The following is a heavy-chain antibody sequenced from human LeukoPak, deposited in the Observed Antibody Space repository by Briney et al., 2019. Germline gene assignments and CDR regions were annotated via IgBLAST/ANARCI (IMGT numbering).Heavy chain of an antibody. V-gene: IGHV4-61*05. CDR1: GGSISSSYFY. J-gene: IGHJ5*02. CDR2: MYYSGST. D-gene: IGHD6-25*01. Sequence: SETLSLICTISGGSISSSYFYWGWIRQPPGKGLEWIGYMYYSGSTNYNPSLKSRVTISVDTSKNQFSLKLSSVTAADTAVYYCARRERSNWFDPWGQGTLVTVFS. CDR3: ARRERSNWFDP.